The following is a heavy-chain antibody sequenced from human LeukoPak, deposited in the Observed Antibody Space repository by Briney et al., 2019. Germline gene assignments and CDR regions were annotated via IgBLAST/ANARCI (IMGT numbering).Heavy chain of an antibody. Sequence: PTGGSLRLSCEASGFTFSNYAMSWVRQAPGKGLVWVSRINSDGINTSYADSVKGRFTISRDNAKNTLNLQMNSLRAEDTAVYYCARDLGQYYDTSDNWFDPWGQGTLVTVSS. V-gene: IGHV3-74*01. CDR3: ARDLGQYYDTSDNWFDP. CDR2: INSDGINT. D-gene: IGHD3-22*01. J-gene: IGHJ5*02. CDR1: GFTFSNYA.